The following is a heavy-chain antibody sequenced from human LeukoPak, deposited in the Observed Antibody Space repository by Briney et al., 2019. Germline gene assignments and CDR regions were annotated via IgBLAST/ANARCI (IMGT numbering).Heavy chain of an antibody. V-gene: IGHV3-48*03. CDR3: ARDASREGDRVEY. CDR2: ISSSGSDI. J-gene: IGHJ4*02. Sequence: PGGSLRLSCAASGFTFSSDEMNWVRQAPGKGLEWVAYISSSGSDIYYADSVKGRFTISRDNPRNSLYLQMNSLRVENTAVNYCARDASREGDRVEYWGEGTLVTVS. CDR1: GFTFSSDE. D-gene: IGHD3-16*01.